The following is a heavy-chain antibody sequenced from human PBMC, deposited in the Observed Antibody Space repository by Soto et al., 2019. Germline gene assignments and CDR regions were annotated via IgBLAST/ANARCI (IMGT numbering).Heavy chain of an antibody. CDR3: ARKGEGSSSMFYDAFDI. CDR1: GGSISSYY. Sequence: PSETLSLTCTVSGGSISSYYWSWIRQPPGKGLEWIGYIYYSGSTNHNPSLKSRVTISVDTSKNQFSLKLSSVTAADTAVYYCARKGEGSSSMFYDAFDIWGQGTMVTVSS. J-gene: IGHJ3*02. CDR2: IYYSGST. V-gene: IGHV4-59*01. D-gene: IGHD6-6*01.